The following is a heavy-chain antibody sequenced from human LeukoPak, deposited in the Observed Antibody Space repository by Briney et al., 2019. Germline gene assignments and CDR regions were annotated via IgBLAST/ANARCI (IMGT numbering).Heavy chain of an antibody. J-gene: IGHJ4*02. D-gene: IGHD6-6*01. CDR2: IKQDGSEK. V-gene: IGHV3-7*01. CDR3: ARHSSSYDLWDFDY. CDR1: GFTFSNAW. Sequence: GGSLRLSCAASGFTFSNAWMNWVRQAPGKGLEWVANIKQDGSEKYYVDSVKGRFTISRDNAKNSLYLQMNSLRAEDTAVYYCARHSSSYDLWDFDYWGQGTLVTVSS.